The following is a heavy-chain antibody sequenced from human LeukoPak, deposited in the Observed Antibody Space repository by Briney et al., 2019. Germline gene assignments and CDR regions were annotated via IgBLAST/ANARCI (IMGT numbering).Heavy chain of an antibody. J-gene: IGHJ3*02. D-gene: IGHD3-22*01. Sequence: PSETLSLTCSVSGGTLSSTSYYWDWIRQPPGKGLEWIGSVYYSGSTYYNPSLKSRVIISVDTSKNQFSLKLNSVTAADTAVYYCARRSFEHSSGYYSRGAFAIWGQGAMVTVSS. V-gene: IGHV4-39*01. CDR2: VYYSGST. CDR1: GGTLSSTSYY. CDR3: ARRSFEHSSGYYSRGAFAI.